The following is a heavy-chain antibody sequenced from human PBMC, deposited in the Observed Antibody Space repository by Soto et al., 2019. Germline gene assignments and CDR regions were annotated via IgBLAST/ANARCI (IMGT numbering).Heavy chain of an antibody. J-gene: IGHJ5*02. CDR2: ISGSGGST. CDR1: GFTFSSYA. D-gene: IGHD3-10*01. CDR3: AKDVLLWFGELLSGNWIDP. V-gene: IGHV3-23*01. Sequence: PGGSLRLSCAASGFTFSSYAMSWVRQAPGKGLEWVSAISGSGGSTYYADSVKGRFTISRDNSKNTLYLQMNSLRAEDTAVYYCAKDVLLWFGELLSGNWIDPWGQGTLVTVSS.